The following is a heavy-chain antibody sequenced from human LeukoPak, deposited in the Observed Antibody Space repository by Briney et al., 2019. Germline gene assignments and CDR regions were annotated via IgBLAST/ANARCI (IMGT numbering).Heavy chain of an antibody. CDR3: ARHDCITTTCYYFYGMDV. Sequence: SETLSLTCTVSGGSISSSSHYWGWIRQPPGKGPEWIGSIYYSGSTYYNPSLKSRVTISVDTSKNQSSLKLSSVTATDTAVYYCARHDCITTTCYYFYGMDVWGQGTTVTVSS. D-gene: IGHD2-2*01. CDR1: GGSISSSSHY. V-gene: IGHV4-39*01. CDR2: IYYSGST. J-gene: IGHJ6*02.